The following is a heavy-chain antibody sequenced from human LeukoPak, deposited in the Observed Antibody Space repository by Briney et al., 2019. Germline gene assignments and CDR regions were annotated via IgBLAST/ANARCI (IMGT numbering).Heavy chain of an antibody. CDR1: GFTFSTYA. CDR3: AKSYDYVWGSYRLSHFDY. D-gene: IGHD3-16*02. Sequence: GGSLRLSCAASGFTFSTYAMSWVRQAPGKGLEWISVISGSGGSTYYADSVKGRFAISRDNSKNTLYLQMNSLRAEDTAVYYCAKSYDYVWGSYRLSHFDYWGQGTLVTVSS. V-gene: IGHV3-23*01. J-gene: IGHJ4*02. CDR2: ISGSGGST.